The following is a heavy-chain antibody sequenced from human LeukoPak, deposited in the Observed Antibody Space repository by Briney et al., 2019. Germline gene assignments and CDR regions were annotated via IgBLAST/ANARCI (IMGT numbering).Heavy chain of an antibody. CDR2: INPSGGST. J-gene: IGHJ5*02. V-gene: IGHV1-46*01. CDR1: GYTFTSYY. D-gene: IGHD3-22*01. Sequence: ASVKVSCKASGYTFTSYYMHWVRQAPGQGLEWMGIINPSGGSTSYAQKFQGRVTMTRDTSTSTVYMELSSLRSEDTAVYYCARDHQKSYYYDSSGYSYWFDPWGQGTLVTVSS. CDR3: ARDHQKSYYYDSSGYSYWFDP.